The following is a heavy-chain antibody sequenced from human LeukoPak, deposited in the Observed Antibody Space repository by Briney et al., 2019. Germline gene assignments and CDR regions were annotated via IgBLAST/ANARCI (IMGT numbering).Heavy chain of an antibody. D-gene: IGHD6-19*01. J-gene: IGHJ3*02. CDR2: IYFSGNT. V-gene: IGHV4-61*02. CDR3: TRGWSSAGAFDI. CDR1: GGSINIAGYS. Sequence: PSETLSLTCTVSGGSINIAGYSWTWIRQPAGKGLEWIGRIYFSGNTDQNPSLKSRVTVSMDSSKNQFSLEMKSVTAADTAVYYCTRGWSSAGAFDIWGQGTMVTVSS.